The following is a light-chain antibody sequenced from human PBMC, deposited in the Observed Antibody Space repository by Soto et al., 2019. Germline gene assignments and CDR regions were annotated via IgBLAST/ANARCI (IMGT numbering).Light chain of an antibody. CDR2: GAS. CDR3: PQYGSSGT. V-gene: IGKV3-20*01. J-gene: IGKJ1*01. CDR1: QSVSNNY. Sequence: EIVLTQSPGTLSLSPGERATLSCRASQSVSNNYLAWYQQKPGQAPRLLIYGASNRATGNPDRFSGSGSGTDFTLTNSRLEPEDFAVYYCPQYGSSGTFGQGTKVEIK.